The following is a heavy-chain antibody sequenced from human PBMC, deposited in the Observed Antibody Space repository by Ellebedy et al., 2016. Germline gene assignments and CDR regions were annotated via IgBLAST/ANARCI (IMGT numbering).Heavy chain of an antibody. Sequence: GGSLRLSXAVSGLPFSTFFMSWVRQAPGKGLEWVATISANGNKRDLADSVQGRFTISRDNSRNTLHLQMNNLRGEDTAVYYCRQGHYADYWGQGTLVTVSS. V-gene: IGHV3-23*01. CDR3: RQGHYADY. CDR1: GLPFSTFF. J-gene: IGHJ4*02. CDR2: ISANGNKR.